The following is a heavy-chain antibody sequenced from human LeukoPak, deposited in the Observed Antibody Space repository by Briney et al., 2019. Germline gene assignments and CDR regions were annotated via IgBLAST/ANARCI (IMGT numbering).Heavy chain of an antibody. V-gene: IGHV6-1*01. CDR1: VDSVSTNSAT. CDR3: ARMRSGRFDF. Sequence: SQTLSLTCALSVDSVSTNSATWNWLRQSPSRGLEWLGRAYYNSKWYSYYAVSVRSRLSIRGDTSKNQFSLHLNSVTPEDTAVYYCARMRSGRFDFWGQGTLATVSS. D-gene: IGHD1-1*01. CDR2: AYYNSKWYS. J-gene: IGHJ4*02.